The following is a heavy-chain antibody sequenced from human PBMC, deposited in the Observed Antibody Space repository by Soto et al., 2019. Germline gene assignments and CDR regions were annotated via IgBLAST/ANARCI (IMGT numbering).Heavy chain of an antibody. D-gene: IGHD3-9*01. J-gene: IGHJ4*02. V-gene: IGHV1-3*04. CDR1: GYTFTSHA. CDR3: ARGSSDWFPYFDF. Sequence: ALVKVACKASGYTFTSHARRWVRQAPGQGLEWMGWINTGNGNTKYSQRFQGRVTIIRDTSATTVYMDLRSLKSEDTAVYYCARGSSDWFPYFDFWGQGTLVTVSS. CDR2: INTGNGNT.